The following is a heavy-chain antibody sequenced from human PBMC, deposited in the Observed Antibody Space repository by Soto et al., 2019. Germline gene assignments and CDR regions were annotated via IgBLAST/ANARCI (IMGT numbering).Heavy chain of an antibody. J-gene: IGHJ4*02. Sequence: EVQLLDSGGGLVQPGGSLRLSCEASGFMFSSYVMSWVRQAPGKGLEWVSSMSRSSRYIYYADSVKGRFTISRDNARNSVYLQMNSLRAGDTAVYYWARDGGVAASLANYFDYWGQGTLVTVSP. D-gene: IGHD2-15*01. CDR1: GFMFSSYV. CDR3: ARDGGVAASLANYFDY. CDR2: MSRSSRYI. V-gene: IGHV3-21*01.